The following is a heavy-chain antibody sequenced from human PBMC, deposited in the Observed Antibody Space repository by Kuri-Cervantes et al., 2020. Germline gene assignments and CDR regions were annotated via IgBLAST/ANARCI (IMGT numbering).Heavy chain of an antibody. CDR1: GGTFSSYA. CDR2: IIPIFGTA. V-gene: IGHV1-69*13. CDR3: ASEGVGANDY. D-gene: IGHD1-26*01. Sequence: SGKVSCKASGGTFSSYAISWVRQAPGQGIEWMGGIIPIFGTANYAQKFQGRVTITADESTSTAYMELRSLRSEDRAVYDCASEGVGANDYWGQGTLVTVSS. J-gene: IGHJ4*02.